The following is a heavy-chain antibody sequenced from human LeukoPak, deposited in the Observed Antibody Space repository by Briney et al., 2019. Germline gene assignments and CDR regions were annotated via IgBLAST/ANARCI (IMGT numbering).Heavy chain of an antibody. Sequence: SETLSLTCAVSVGSISSSNWWSWVRQPPGKGLEWIGEIYHSGSTNYNPSLKSRVTISVDKSKNQFSLKLSSVTAADTAVYYCARDSSGAATLYAFDIWGQGTMVTVSS. CDR1: VGSISSSNW. V-gene: IGHV4-4*02. CDR3: ARDSSGAATLYAFDI. CDR2: IYHSGST. D-gene: IGHD6-25*01. J-gene: IGHJ3*02.